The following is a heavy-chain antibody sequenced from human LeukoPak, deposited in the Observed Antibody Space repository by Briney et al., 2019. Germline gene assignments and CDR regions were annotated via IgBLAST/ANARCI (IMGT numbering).Heavy chain of an antibody. D-gene: IGHD3-16*01. CDR3: ARFTPQGYGWGGYNRFDP. Sequence: ASVKVSCNASGYTFTGYYMHWVRQAPGQGLEWMGWINPNSGGTNYAQKFQGRVTMTRDTSISTAYMELSRLRSDDTAVYYCARFTPQGYGWGGYNRFDPWGQGTLVTVSS. V-gene: IGHV1-2*02. J-gene: IGHJ5*02. CDR2: INPNSGGT. CDR1: GYTFTGYY.